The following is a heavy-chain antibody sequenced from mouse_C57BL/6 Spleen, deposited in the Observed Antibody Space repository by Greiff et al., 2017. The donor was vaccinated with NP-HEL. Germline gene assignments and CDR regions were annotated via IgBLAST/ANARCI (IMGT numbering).Heavy chain of an antibody. D-gene: IGHD2-1*01. V-gene: IGHV5-12*01. CDR1: GFTFSDYY. J-gene: IGHJ1*03. Sequence: DVKLVESGGGLVQPGGSLKLSCAASGFTFSDYYMYWVRQTPEKRLEWVAYISNGGGSTYYPDTVKGRFTISRDNAKNPLYLQMSRLKSEDTAMYYCARLYGKRSYWYFDVWGTGTTVTVSS. CDR2: ISNGGGST. CDR3: ARLYGKRSYWYFDV.